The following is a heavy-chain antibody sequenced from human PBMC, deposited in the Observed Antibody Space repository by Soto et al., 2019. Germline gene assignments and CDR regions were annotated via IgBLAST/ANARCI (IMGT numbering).Heavy chain of an antibody. J-gene: IGHJ6*02. Sequence: PGESLKISCKCSGYSFTSYWIGWVRQMPGKGLEWMGIIYPGDSDTRYSPSFQGQVTISADKSISTAYLQWSSLRASDTAMYYCARQLDTAMVTYYYYYGMDVWGQGTTVTVSS. CDR1: GYSFTSYW. CDR3: ARQLDTAMVTYYYYYGMDV. CDR2: IYPGDSDT. V-gene: IGHV5-51*01. D-gene: IGHD5-18*01.